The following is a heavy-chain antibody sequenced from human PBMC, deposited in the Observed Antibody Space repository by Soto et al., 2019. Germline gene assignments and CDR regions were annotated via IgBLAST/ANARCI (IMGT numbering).Heavy chain of an antibody. CDR3: AAESHDDFAI. CDR2: IVVGSGNT. CDR1: GFTFTSSA. J-gene: IGHJ3*02. V-gene: IGHV1-58*01. Sequence: ASVKVSCKASGFTFTSSAAQWVRQARGQRLEWIGWIVVGSGNTNYAKKFKERVTITRDMSTSTAYMELSSLRSEDTAVYYCAAESHDDFAIWGQGTMVTVS.